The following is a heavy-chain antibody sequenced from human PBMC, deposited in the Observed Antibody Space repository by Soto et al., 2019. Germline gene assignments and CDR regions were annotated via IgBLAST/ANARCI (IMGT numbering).Heavy chain of an antibody. D-gene: IGHD6-25*01. CDR2: IIPIFGTA. V-gene: IGHV1-69*06. CDR1: GGTFSSYA. J-gene: IGHJ4*02. CDR3: ARRKERSGPHYFDY. Sequence: SVKVSCKASGGTFSSYAISWVRQAPGQGLEWMGGIIPIFGTANYAQKFQGRVTITADKSTSTAYMELSSLRSEDTAVYYCARRKERSGPHYFDYWGQGSQVTVSS.